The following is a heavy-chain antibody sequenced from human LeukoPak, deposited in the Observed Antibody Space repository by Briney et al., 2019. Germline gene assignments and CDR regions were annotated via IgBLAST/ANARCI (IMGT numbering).Heavy chain of an antibody. V-gene: IGHV3-30*03. CDR3: ARDPQSGAPTVTRGGLDY. J-gene: IGHJ4*02. Sequence: GGSLRLSCAASGFTFSSYSMNWVRQAPGKGLEWVAVISYDGSNKYYADSVKGRFTISRDNSKNTLYLQMNSLRAEDTAVYYCARDPQSGAPTVTRGGLDYWGQGTLVTVSS. CDR2: ISYDGSNK. D-gene: IGHD4-17*01. CDR1: GFTFSSYS.